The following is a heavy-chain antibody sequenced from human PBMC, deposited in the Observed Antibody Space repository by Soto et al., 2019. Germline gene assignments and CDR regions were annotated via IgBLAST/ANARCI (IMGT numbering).Heavy chain of an antibody. CDR1: GYTFTSYG. CDR3: ARDAGVSGELYY. J-gene: IGHJ4*02. V-gene: IGHV1-18*01. D-gene: IGHD3-16*01. CDR2: ISAYNGNT. Sequence: QVQLVQSGAEVKKPGASVKVSCKASGYTFTSYGISWVRQAPGQGLEWMGWISAYNGNTNYAQKLQGRVTMTTDTATSPGYLEMRSLRSDDTAVYYCARDAGVSGELYYLGQGTLVTVSS.